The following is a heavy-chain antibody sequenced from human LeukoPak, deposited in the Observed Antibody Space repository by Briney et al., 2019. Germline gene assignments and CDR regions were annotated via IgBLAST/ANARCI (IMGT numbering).Heavy chain of an antibody. Sequence: GGSLRLSCAASGFTFDDYAMHWVRQAPGKGLEWVSGISWNSGSIGYADSVKGRFTISRDNAKNSLYLQMNSLRAEDTALYYCAKDGDPSRYYYGSGSYYTAWGQGTLVTVSS. CDR1: GFTFDDYA. J-gene: IGHJ5*02. V-gene: IGHV3-9*01. D-gene: IGHD3-10*01. CDR2: ISWNSGSI. CDR3: AKDGDPSRYYYGSGSYYTA.